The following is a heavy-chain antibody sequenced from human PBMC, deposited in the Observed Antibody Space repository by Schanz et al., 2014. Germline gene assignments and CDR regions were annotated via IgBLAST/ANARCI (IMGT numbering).Heavy chain of an antibody. CDR1: GGDIGNYY. CDR3: AKFLYDDPS. CDR2: IHQSGGT. J-gene: IGHJ5*02. D-gene: IGHD3-3*01. V-gene: IGHV4-59*08. Sequence: QVQLQASGPGLVKPSETLSLTCSVSGGDIGNYYWSWIRQPPGKGLEWIGYIHQSGGTNYNPSLKSRVTILVATSKNQFSLRLTSLTAADTAVYYCAKFLYDDPSWGQGTLVTVSS.